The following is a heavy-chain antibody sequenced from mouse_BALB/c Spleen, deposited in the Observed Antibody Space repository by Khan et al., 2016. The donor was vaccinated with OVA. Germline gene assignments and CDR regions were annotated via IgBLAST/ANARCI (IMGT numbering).Heavy chain of an antibody. Sequence: QVQLKESGPGPVAPSQSLSITCTISGFSLTSYGVHWVRQPAGKGLEWLVVIWSDGRTTYNSALKSRLNISKDNSKSQVFLKVNSLQTDDTAIYYCARQVYPGYFDVWGAGTTVTVSS. CDR1: GFSLTSYG. CDR2: IWSDGRT. V-gene: IGHV2-6-1*01. D-gene: IGHD2-1*01. CDR3: ARQVYPGYFDV. J-gene: IGHJ1*01.